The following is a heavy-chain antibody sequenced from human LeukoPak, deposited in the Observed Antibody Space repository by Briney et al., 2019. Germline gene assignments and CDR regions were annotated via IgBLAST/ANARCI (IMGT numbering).Heavy chain of an antibody. V-gene: IGHV4-59*08. D-gene: IGHD5-18*01. J-gene: IGHJ4*02. CDR3: ARHYGYSYGPDY. CDR1: GGSISTYY. Sequence: PSETLSLTCTVSGGSISTYYWSWIRQPPGKGLEWIRYVYYSGSTSYNPSLKSRVIISVDTSKNEFSLNVSSVTAADTAVYYCARHYGYSYGPDYWGQGTLVTVSS. CDR2: VYYSGST.